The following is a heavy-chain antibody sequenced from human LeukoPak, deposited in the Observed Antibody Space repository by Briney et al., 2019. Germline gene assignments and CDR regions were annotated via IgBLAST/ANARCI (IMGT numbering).Heavy chain of an antibody. Sequence: ETSETLSLTCAVYGGSFSGYYWSWIRQPPGKGLEWIGEINHSGSTNYNPSLKSRVSISVDTSKSQFSLKLSSVTAADTAVYYCARGRGYSYGFPFVYWGQGTLVTVSS. CDR1: GGSFSGYY. CDR2: INHSGST. V-gene: IGHV4-34*01. CDR3: ARGRGYSYGFPFVY. J-gene: IGHJ4*02. D-gene: IGHD5-18*01.